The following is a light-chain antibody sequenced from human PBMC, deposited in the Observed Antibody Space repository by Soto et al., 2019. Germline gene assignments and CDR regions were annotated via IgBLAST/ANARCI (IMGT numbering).Light chain of an antibody. CDR2: AAS. J-gene: IGKJ4*01. CDR3: QQYNNWPLT. Sequence: DIQMTQSPSSVSASVGDRVTITCRASQGISSWLALYQQKPGKAPNLLIYAASSLHSGVPSRFSGSGSGTDFTLTISSLQPEDFAVYSCQQYNNWPLTFGGGTKVDIK. CDR1: QGISSW. V-gene: IGKV1-12*01.